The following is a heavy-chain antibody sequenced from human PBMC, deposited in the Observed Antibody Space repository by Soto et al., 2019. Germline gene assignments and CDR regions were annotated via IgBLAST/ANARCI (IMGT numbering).Heavy chain of an antibody. CDR2: IIPIFGTA. J-gene: IGHJ4*02. V-gene: IGHV1-69*06. Sequence: QVQLVQSGAEVKKPGSSVKVSCKASGGTFSSYAISWVRQAPGQGLEWMGGIIPIFGTANYAQKFQGRVTITADKSTSTAYMELSSLRSEDTAVYYCAREGEMATNILPPSYFDYWGQGTLVTVSS. CDR1: GGTFSSYA. CDR3: AREGEMATNILPPSYFDY. D-gene: IGHD5-12*01.